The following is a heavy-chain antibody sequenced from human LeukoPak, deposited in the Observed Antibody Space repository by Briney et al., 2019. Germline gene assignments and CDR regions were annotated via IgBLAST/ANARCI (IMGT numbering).Heavy chain of an antibody. CDR3: AKDPVQQLAYFDY. CDR2: ISYDGSNK. V-gene: IGHV3-30*18. J-gene: IGHJ4*02. D-gene: IGHD6-13*01. Sequence: PGGSLRLSCAASGFTFSSYGMHWVRQAPGKGLEWVAVISYDGSNKYYADSVKGRFTISRDNSKNTLYLQMNSLRAEDTAVYYCAKDPVQQLAYFDYWGQGTLVTVSS. CDR1: GFTFSSYG.